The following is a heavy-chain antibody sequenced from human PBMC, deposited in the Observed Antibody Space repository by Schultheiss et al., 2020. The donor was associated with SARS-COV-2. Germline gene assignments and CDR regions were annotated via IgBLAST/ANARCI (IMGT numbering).Heavy chain of an antibody. Sequence: GGSLRLSCAASGFSFSASATHWVRQAPGKGLEWVGFIRSKAYGGTTEYAASVKGRFTISRDDSKSIAYLQMNSLKTEDTAVYYCNSRSCSGGRCYDYWGQGTLVTVSS. J-gene: IGHJ4*02. CDR3: NSRSCSGGRCYDY. D-gene: IGHD2-15*01. CDR1: GFSFSASA. V-gene: IGHV3-49*04. CDR2: IRSKAYGGTT.